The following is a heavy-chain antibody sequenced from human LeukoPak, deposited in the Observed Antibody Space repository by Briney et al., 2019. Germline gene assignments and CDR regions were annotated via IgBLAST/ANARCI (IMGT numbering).Heavy chain of an antibody. D-gene: IGHD3-16*01. CDR1: GGTFSSYA. J-gene: IGHJ6*02. Sequence: ASVKVSCKASGGTFSSYAISWVRQAPGQGLEWMGRIIPILGIANYAQKFQGRVTMTRNTSISTAYMELSSLRSEDTAVYYCAREGIKFYYYYGMDVWGQGTTVTVSS. CDR2: IIPILGIA. CDR3: AREGIKFYYYYGMDV. V-gene: IGHV1-69*04.